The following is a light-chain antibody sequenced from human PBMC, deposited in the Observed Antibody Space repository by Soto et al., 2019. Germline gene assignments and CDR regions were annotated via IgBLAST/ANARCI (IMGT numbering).Light chain of an antibody. Sequence: DIQMTQSPSSLSASVGDRVTITCRASESISRHLNWYQQKPGKAPNLLIYAESSLQNGVPSRFSGSGSGTDFTLTISNLQPEDFATYYCQQSYSTLSITFGQGTRLEIK. CDR2: AES. V-gene: IGKV1-39*01. CDR1: ESISRH. J-gene: IGKJ5*01. CDR3: QQSYSTLSIT.